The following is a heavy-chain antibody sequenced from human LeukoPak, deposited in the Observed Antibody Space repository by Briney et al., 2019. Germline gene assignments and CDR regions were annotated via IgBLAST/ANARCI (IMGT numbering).Heavy chain of an antibody. V-gene: IGHV3-43*02. D-gene: IGHD3-10*01. CDR1: GFTFDDDA. Sequence: GGSLRLSCAASGFTFDDDAMHSVRQAPGKGLEWVSLISEDGGKTHYADSVKGRFTISRDNTKNSLYLQMNSLRTEDTALYYCAKDFYYGSGSVDYWGQGTLVTVSS. J-gene: IGHJ4*02. CDR3: AKDFYYGSGSVDY. CDR2: ISEDGGKT.